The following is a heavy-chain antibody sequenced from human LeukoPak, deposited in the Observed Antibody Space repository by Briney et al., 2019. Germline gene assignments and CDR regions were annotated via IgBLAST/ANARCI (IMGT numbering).Heavy chain of an antibody. CDR2: ISAYNGHT. CDR1: GYTFTSNG. V-gene: IGHV1-18*01. CDR3: ARDKRAQDCSDY. Sequence: ASVKVSCKASGYTFTSNGISWVRQAPGQGLEWMGWISAYNGHTNYAQKLQGRVTMTTDTSTSTAYMELRSLRSDDTALYFCARDKRAQDCSDYWGQGTLVTVSS. J-gene: IGHJ4*02.